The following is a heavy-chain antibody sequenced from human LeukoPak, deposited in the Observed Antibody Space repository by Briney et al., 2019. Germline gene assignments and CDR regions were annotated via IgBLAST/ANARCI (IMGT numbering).Heavy chain of an antibody. CDR2: IYHSGST. CDR3: ARLMSTIDS. CDR1: GYSTSSGYY. Sequence: PSETLSLTCAVSGYSTSSGYYWGWIRQPPGKGLEWIGSIYHSGSTFYNPSLKSRVTVSVDTSKNQFSLKLTSVTAADTAVYYCARLMSTIDSWGQGTLVTVSS. J-gene: IGHJ4*02. D-gene: IGHD5-24*01. V-gene: IGHV4-38-2*01.